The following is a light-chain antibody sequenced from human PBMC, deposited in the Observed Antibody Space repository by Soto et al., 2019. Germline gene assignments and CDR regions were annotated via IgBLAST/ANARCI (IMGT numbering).Light chain of an antibody. CDR1: SSDVGGYNY. V-gene: IGLV2-14*01. CDR2: EVS. J-gene: IGLJ1*01. CDR3: SSYTSTSTLV. Sequence: QSALTQPASVPGSPGQSITISCTGTSSDVGGYNYVSWYQHHPGKAPKLMIFEVSNRPSGVSNRFSGSKSGNTASLTISGLQDEDDADYFCSSYTSTSTLVFGTGTKLTVL.